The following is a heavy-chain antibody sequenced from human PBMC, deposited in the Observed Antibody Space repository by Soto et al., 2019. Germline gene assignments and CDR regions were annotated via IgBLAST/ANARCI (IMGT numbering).Heavy chain of an antibody. D-gene: IGHD2-2*01. CDR1: GFTFSSYA. CDR2: ISGSGGST. Sequence: GGALRLSSAASGFTFSSYAMSWVRQAPGKGLEWVSAISGSGGSTYYADSVKGRFTISRDNSKNTLYLQMNSLRAEDTAVYYCAKDGCSSTSCHGYYYYGMDVWGQGTTVPV. J-gene: IGHJ6*02. V-gene: IGHV3-23*01. CDR3: AKDGCSSTSCHGYYYYGMDV.